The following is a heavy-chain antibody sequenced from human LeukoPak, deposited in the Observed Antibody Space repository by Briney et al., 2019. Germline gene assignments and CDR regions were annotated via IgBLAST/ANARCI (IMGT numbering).Heavy chain of an antibody. CDR1: GYNFTSYD. CDR2: MNPNSGNT. Sequence: ASVKVSCKAAGYNFTSYDIICVRQATGQGLEWLGWMNPNSGNTGYAQKFQGRVTMTRNTSISTAYMELSSLRSEDTAVYYCARVTMGVFGLYCYYGMDVWGQGTTVTVSS. J-gene: IGHJ6*02. V-gene: IGHV1-8*01. CDR3: ARVTMGVFGLYCYYGMDV. D-gene: IGHD3-10*01.